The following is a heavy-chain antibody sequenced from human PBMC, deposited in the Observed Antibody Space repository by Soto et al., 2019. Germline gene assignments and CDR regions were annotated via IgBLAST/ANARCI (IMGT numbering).Heavy chain of an antibody. CDR2: IYYSGST. V-gene: IGHV4-59*01. CDR3: AGDSPRGWFDP. Sequence: QVQLQESGPGLVKPSETLSLTCTVSGGSISSYYWSWIRQPPGKGLEWIGYIYYSGSTNYNPSLKSRVTISVDASKNQLSLKLSSVTAADTAVYYCAGDSPRGWFDPWGQGTHVTVSS. CDR1: GGSISSYY. J-gene: IGHJ5*02.